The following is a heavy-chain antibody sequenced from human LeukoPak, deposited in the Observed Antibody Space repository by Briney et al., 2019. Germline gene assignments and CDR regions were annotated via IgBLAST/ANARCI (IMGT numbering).Heavy chain of an antibody. Sequence: GGSLRLSCAASGFTVSSNHMSWVRRAPGKGLEWVSVIYSGGTTYYADSVKGRFTISRDNSKCTLYLQMNSLRAEDTAVYYCATLGPTEYFVYWGQGTLVTVSS. D-gene: IGHD4-11*01. CDR2: IYSGGTT. J-gene: IGHJ4*02. CDR1: GFTVSSNH. CDR3: ATLGPTEYFVY. V-gene: IGHV3-53*01.